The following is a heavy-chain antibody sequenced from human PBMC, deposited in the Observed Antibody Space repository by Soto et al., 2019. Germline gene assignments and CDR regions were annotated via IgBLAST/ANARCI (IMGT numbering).Heavy chain of an antibody. J-gene: IGHJ6*02. Sequence: PGGSLRLSCAASGFTFNNAWMNWIRQTPGKRLEWVGRIKANADGGTTHYAAPVEGRFTISRDDSKNTLYLQMNNLKTEDTAVYYCLWFGVSYYYTMDVWGQGTTVTVSS. CDR3: LWFGVSYYYTMDV. D-gene: IGHD3-16*01. V-gene: IGHV3-15*07. CDR1: GFTFNNAW. CDR2: IKANADGGTT.